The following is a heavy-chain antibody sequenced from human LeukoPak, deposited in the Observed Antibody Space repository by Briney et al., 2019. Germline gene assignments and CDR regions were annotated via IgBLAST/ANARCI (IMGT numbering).Heavy chain of an antibody. CDR2: ISGSGGST. J-gene: IGHJ4*02. CDR3: AKEVAFTMVRGRGNQFDY. Sequence: GGSLRLSCLTSGFTFSTNAMSWVRQAPGKGLEWVSAISGSGGSTYYADSVKGRFTISRDNSKNTLYLQMNSLRAEDTAVYYCAKEVAFTMVRGRGNQFDYWGQGTLVTVSS. D-gene: IGHD3-10*01. CDR1: GFTFSTNA. V-gene: IGHV3-23*01.